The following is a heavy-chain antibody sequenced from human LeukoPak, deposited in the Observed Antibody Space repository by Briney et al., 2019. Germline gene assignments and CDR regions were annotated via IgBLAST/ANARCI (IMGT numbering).Heavy chain of an antibody. V-gene: IGHV4-4*07. D-gene: IGHD3-22*01. CDR2: IYTSGST. J-gene: IGHJ4*02. CDR3: ARASYYDSSGYSYFDY. CDR1: GGSIISYY. Sequence: AETLTLTCTASGGSIISYYWSWIRQPAGKGLEWIGRIYTSGSTNYNPSLKSRVTMSVDTSKNQFSLKLSSVTAADTAVYYCARASYYDSSGYSYFDYWGQGTLVTVSS.